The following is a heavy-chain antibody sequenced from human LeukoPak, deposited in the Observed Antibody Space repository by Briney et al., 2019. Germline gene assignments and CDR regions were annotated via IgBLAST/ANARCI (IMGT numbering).Heavy chain of an antibody. CDR3: AKDINKASSSWYGAFDY. Sequence: PGGSLRLSCAASGFTFSSYEMNWVRQAPGKGLEWVSYISSSGSTIYYADSVKGRFTISRDNSKNSLYLQMNSLRTEDTALYYCAKDINKASSSWYGAFDYWGQGTLVTVSS. CDR1: GFTFSSYE. J-gene: IGHJ4*02. V-gene: IGHV3-48*03. CDR2: ISSSGSTI. D-gene: IGHD6-13*01.